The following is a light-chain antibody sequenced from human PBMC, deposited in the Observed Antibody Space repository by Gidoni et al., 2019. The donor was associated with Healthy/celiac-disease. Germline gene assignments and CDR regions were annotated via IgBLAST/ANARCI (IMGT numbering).Light chain of an antibody. Sequence: EIGLTQSPGTLSLSPGERATLSCRASQSVRSSYLAWYQQKPGQAPRLLIYGASSRATGIPDRFSGSGSGTDFTLPISRLEPEDFAVYYCQQYGSSPKFGQGTKVKIK. V-gene: IGKV3-20*01. CDR1: QSVRSSY. CDR3: QQYGSSPK. CDR2: GAS. J-gene: IGKJ1*01.